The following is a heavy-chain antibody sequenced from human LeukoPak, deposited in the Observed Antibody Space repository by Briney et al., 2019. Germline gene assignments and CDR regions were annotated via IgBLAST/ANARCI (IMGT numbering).Heavy chain of an antibody. D-gene: IGHD5-18*01. CDR2: IRREAYGGTP. V-gene: IGHV3-49*04. J-gene: IGHJ4*02. Sequence: GGSLRLSCTTSGLNFGDDYAMSWVRQAPGKGLEWVGFIRREAYGGTPEYAASVRGRFTISRDESKSIAYLQMSSLKTEGTAVYYCTTSKRGYTYGHDYWGQGTQVTVSS. CDR3: TTSKRGYTYGHDY. CDR1: GLNFGDDYA.